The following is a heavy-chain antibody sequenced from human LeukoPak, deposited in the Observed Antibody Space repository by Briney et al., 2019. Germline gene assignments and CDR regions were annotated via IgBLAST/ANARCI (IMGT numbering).Heavy chain of an antibody. Sequence: GGSLRLSCAASGFTFSSYSMNWVRQAPGKGLEWVSSISSSSSYIYYADSVKGRFTISRDNAKNSLYLQMNSLRAEDTAVYYCARDGQTDSSSWYETNWFDPWGQGTLVTVSS. D-gene: IGHD6-13*01. CDR2: ISSSSSYI. J-gene: IGHJ5*02. V-gene: IGHV3-21*01. CDR3: ARDGQTDSSSWYETNWFDP. CDR1: GFTFSSYS.